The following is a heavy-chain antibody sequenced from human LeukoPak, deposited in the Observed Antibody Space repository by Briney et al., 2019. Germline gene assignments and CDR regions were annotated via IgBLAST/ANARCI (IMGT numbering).Heavy chain of an antibody. Sequence: GGSLRLSCAASGFTFSSYAMNWVRQAPGKGLEWVSAISGSGVSTYYADSVKGRFTISRDNAKNSLYLQMNSLRAEDTAVYYCARDVRNYCSGGSCYSSDYWGQGTLVTVSS. CDR1: GFTFSSYA. CDR3: ARDVRNYCSGGSCYSSDY. J-gene: IGHJ4*02. D-gene: IGHD2-15*01. V-gene: IGHV3-23*01. CDR2: ISGSGVST.